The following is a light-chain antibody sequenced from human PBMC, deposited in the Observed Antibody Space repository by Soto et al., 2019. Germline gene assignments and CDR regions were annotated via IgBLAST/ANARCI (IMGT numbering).Light chain of an antibody. Sequence: QSLLTQPPSVSGAPGQRVTISCTGSSSNIGAGYDVHWYQQLPGTAPKLLIYGNTNRPSGVPDRFSGSKSGTSASLAITGLQAEDEADYYCQSHDTSLSGYVFGTGTKLTVL. CDR3: QSHDTSLSGYV. V-gene: IGLV1-40*01. CDR2: GNT. CDR1: SSNIGAGYD. J-gene: IGLJ1*01.